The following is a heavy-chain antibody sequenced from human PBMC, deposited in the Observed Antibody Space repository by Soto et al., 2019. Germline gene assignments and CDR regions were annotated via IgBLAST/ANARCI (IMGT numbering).Heavy chain of an antibody. Sequence: GESLKISCKGSGYSFSSHWIGWVRQMPGKGLDWMGIIYPGDSDTRYSPSFLGQVTISADKSISTAYLQWSSLKASDTAMYYCARHGYCTNGVCYREPFDPWGQGTLVTVS. V-gene: IGHV5-51*01. D-gene: IGHD2-8*01. CDR1: GYSFSSHW. J-gene: IGHJ5*02. CDR3: ARHGYCTNGVCYREPFDP. CDR2: IYPGDSDT.